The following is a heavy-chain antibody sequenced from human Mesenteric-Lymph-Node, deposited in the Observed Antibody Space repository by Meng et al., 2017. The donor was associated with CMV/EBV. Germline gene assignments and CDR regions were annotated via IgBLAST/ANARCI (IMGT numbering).Heavy chain of an antibody. V-gene: IGHV4-61*01. D-gene: IGHD2-15*01. CDR1: GGSVSSGSYY. J-gene: IGHJ4*02. Sequence: GSLRLSCTVSGGSVSSGSYYWSWLRQPPGMGLEWIGYIYYSGSTNYNPSLKSRVTISVDTSKNQFSLKLSSVTAADTAVYYCAGDEGGFDYWGQGTLVTVSS. CDR2: IYYSGST. CDR3: AGDEGGFDY.